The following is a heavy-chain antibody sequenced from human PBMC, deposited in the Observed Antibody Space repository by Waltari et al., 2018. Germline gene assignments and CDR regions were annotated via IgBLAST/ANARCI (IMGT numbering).Heavy chain of an antibody. CDR2: INHSGST. CDR1: GGSFSGYY. V-gene: IGHV4-34*01. D-gene: IGHD4-17*01. J-gene: IGHJ4*02. CDR3: ARLNGDYLYYFDY. Sequence: QVQLQQWGAGLLKPSETLSLTCAVYGGSFSGYYWSWIRQPPGKGLEWIGEINHSGSTNYNPSLKSRVTISVETSKNQFSLKLSSVTAADTAVYYCARLNGDYLYYFDYWGQGTLVTVSS.